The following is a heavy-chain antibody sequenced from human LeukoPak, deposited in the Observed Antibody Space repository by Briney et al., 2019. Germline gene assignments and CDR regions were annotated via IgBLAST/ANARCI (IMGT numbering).Heavy chain of an antibody. Sequence: SETLSLTCTVSGDSISTSNSYWGWIRQPPGKGLEWIGSIYYSGNTYYNASLKSRVTISVDTSKNQFSLKLSSVTAADTAVYYCARDLRRRVTAIGYGPNEYYYYMDVWGKGTTVTISS. CDR2: IYYSGNT. D-gene: IGHD4/OR15-4a*01. CDR3: ARDLRRRVTAIGYGPNEYYYYMDV. V-gene: IGHV4-39*07. CDR1: GDSISTSNSY. J-gene: IGHJ6*03.